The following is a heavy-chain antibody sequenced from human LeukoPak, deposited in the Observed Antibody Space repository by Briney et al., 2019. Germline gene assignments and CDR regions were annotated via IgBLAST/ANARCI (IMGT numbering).Heavy chain of an antibody. D-gene: IGHD4-23*01. CDR1: GGSISSSSYY. CDR3: ARDPTTVVSDAFDI. V-gene: IGHV4-39*07. J-gene: IGHJ3*02. CDR2: IYYSGST. Sequence: PSETLSLTCTVSGGSISSSSYYWGWIRQPPGKGLEWIGSIYYSGSTYYNPSLKSRVTISVDTSKNQFSLKLSSVTAADTAVYYCARDPTTVVSDAFDIWGQGTMVTVSS.